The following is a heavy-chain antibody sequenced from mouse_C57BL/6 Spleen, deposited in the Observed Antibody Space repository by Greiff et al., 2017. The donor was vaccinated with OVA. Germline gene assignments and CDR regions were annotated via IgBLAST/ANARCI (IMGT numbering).Heavy chain of an antibody. D-gene: IGHD2-4*01. CDR3: TSKGIYDDYEEFAY. CDR2: IDPETGGT. CDR1: GYTFTDYE. J-gene: IGHJ3*01. V-gene: IGHV1-15*01. Sequence: VQLQQSGAELVRPGASVTLSCKASGYTFTDYEMHWVKQTPVHGLEWIGAIDPETGGTAYNQKFKGKAILTADKSSSTAYMELRSLTSEDSAVYYCTSKGIYDDYEEFAYWGQGTLVTVSA.